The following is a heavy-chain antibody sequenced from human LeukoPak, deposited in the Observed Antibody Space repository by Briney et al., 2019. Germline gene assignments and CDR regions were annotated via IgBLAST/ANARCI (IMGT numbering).Heavy chain of an antibody. J-gene: IGHJ4*02. Sequence: SETLSLPCTVSGGSISSSSYYWGWIRQPPGKGLEWIGSIYYSGSTYYNPSLKRRVTISVDTSKNQFSLKLSSVTAADTAVYYCARDGAYSGYAIDYWGQGTLVTVSS. D-gene: IGHD5-12*01. CDR3: ARDGAYSGYAIDY. CDR1: GGSISSSSYY. V-gene: IGHV4-39*07. CDR2: IYYSGST.